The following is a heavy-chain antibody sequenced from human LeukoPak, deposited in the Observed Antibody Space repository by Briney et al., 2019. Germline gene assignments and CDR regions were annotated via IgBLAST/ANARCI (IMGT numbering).Heavy chain of an antibody. CDR1: GGSIRSYY. CDR3: ARSDPRIIGTLDY. J-gene: IGHJ4*02. Sequence: SETLSLSCTVSGGSIRSYYWSWIRQPPGKGLEWIGSIYYSGNTNYNPSLKSRVTISVDTSENQFSLKLSSVTAADTAVYCCARSDPRIIGTLDYWGQGTLVTVSS. V-gene: IGHV4-59*01. CDR2: IYYSGNT. D-gene: IGHD1-7*01.